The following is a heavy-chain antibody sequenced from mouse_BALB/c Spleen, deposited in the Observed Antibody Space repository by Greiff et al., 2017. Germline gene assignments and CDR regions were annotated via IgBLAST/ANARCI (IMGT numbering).Heavy chain of an antibody. V-gene: IGHV5-6-3*01. Sequence: EVHLVESGGGLVQPGGSLKLSCAASGFTFSSYGMSWVRQTPDKRLELVATINSNGGSTYYPDSVKGRFTISRDNAKNTLYLQMSSLKSEDTAMYYCARDFYDYAMDYWGQGTSVTVSS. CDR3: ARDFYDYAMDY. D-gene: IGHD2-3*01. CDR2: INSNGGST. CDR1: GFTFSSYG. J-gene: IGHJ4*01.